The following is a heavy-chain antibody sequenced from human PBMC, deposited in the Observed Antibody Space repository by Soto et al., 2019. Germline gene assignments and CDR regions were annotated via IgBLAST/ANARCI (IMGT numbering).Heavy chain of an antibody. Sequence: SETLSLTCTVSGGSVSSGSYYWSWIRQPPGKGLEWIGYIYYSGSTNYNPSLKSRVTISVDTSKNQFSLKLSSVTAADTAVYYCARVSGDYGGNYFDYWGQGTLVTVSS. CDR2: IYYSGST. CDR1: GGSVSSGSYY. V-gene: IGHV4-61*01. J-gene: IGHJ4*02. CDR3: ARVSGDYGGNYFDY. D-gene: IGHD4-17*01.